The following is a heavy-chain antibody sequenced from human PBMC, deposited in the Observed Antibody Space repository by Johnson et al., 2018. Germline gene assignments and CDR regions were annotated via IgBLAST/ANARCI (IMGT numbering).Heavy chain of an antibody. Sequence: QVQPVQSGAEVKKPGASXKVSCKASGYTFTSYYMPWVRQATGQGLELMGIINPSGGSTSYAQKFQGRVTITADKSTSTAYMELSSLRSEDTAVYYCATVSYQDSYYYYYMDVWGKGTTVTVSS. D-gene: IGHD2-2*01. J-gene: IGHJ6*03. CDR2: INPSGGST. V-gene: IGHV1-46*01. CDR3: ATVSYQDSYYYYYMDV. CDR1: GYTFTSYY.